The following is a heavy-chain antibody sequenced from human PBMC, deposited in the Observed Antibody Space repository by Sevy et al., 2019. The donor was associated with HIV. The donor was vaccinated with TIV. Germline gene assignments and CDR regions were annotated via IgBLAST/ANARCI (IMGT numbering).Heavy chain of an antibody. CDR2: ISYDGSNK. Sequence: GGSLRLSCAASRFTFSTYAMHWVRQAPGKGLEWVAVISYDGSNKYYVDSVKGRFTISRDNSKNTLYLQMNSLRAEDTAVFYCARGRLEYSSSYLDYWGQGTLVTVSS. V-gene: IGHV3-30-3*01. CDR1: RFTFSTYA. J-gene: IGHJ4*02. CDR3: ARGRLEYSSSYLDY. D-gene: IGHD6-6*01.